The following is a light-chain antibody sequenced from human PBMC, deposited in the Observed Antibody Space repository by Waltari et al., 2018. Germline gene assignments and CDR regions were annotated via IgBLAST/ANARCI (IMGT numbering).Light chain of an antibody. CDR2: STS. CDR1: QTVSSTY. V-gene: IGKV3-20*01. J-gene: IGKJ1*01. Sequence: EIVLTQSPGTLSLSPGEGATLSCRASQTVSSTYLAWYQQKPGQAPRLLIYSTSTRATGIPDKFSGSGSGTDFTLTISRLEPEDFAVHYCQLYDGSRTFGQGTKVEIK. CDR3: QLYDGSRT.